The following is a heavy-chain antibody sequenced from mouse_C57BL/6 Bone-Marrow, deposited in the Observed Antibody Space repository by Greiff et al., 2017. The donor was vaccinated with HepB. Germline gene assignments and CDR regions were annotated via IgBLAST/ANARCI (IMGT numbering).Heavy chain of an antibody. CDR2: INPYNGGT. CDR1: GYTFTDYY. CDR3: ARRWLGGSWCAY. V-gene: IGHV1-19*01. Sequence: VQLQQSGPVLVKPGASVKMSCKASGYTFTDYYMNWVKQSHGKSLEWIGVINPYNGGTSYNQKFKGKATLTVDKSSSTAYMELNSLTSEDSAVYYCARRWLGGSWCAYWGQETLVTVSA. D-gene: IGHD2-3*01. J-gene: IGHJ3*01.